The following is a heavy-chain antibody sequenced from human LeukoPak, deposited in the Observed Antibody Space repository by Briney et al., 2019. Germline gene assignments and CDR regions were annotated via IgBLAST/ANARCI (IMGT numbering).Heavy chain of an antibody. D-gene: IGHD2-2*01. Sequence: GASVKVSCKASGYTFTSYGISWVRQAPGQGLEWMGWISAYNGNTNYAQKLQGRVTMTTDTSTSTAYMELRSLRSDDTAVYYYARDRWCSSTSCYGPHDYWGQGTLVTVSS. V-gene: IGHV1-18*01. CDR1: GYTFTSYG. J-gene: IGHJ4*02. CDR2: ISAYNGNT. CDR3: ARDRWCSSTSCYGPHDY.